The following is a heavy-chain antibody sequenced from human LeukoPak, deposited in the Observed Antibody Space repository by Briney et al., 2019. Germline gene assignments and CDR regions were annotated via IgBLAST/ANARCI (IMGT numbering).Heavy chain of an antibody. CDR3: ARAQAWDSSDPNWFDP. D-gene: IGHD6-19*01. Sequence: ASVKVSCKASGYTFTTYYMHWVRQAPGQGLEWMGIINPSGGSTSYAQKFQGRVTMTRDTSTSTVYVELSSLRSEDTAVYYCARAQAWDSSDPNWFDPWGQGTLVTVSS. CDR1: GYTFTTYY. J-gene: IGHJ5*02. V-gene: IGHV1-46*01. CDR2: INPSGGST.